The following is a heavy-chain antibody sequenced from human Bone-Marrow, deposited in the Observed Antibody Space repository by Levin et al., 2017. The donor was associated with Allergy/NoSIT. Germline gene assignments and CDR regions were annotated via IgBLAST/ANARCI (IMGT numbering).Heavy chain of an antibody. CDR1: GDTFTSHA. V-gene: IGHV1-69*13. Sequence: SVKVSCKASGDTFTSHAVSWVRRAPGQRFEWMGGIVPRFDKTNYAQKFRGRVTITADESTNTAYMELSSLRSEDTAVYYCARGPKLGPSNYFDLWGLGTVVTVSS. D-gene: IGHD7-27*01. CDR3: ARGPKLGPSNYFDL. J-gene: IGHJ4*02. CDR2: IVPRFDKT.